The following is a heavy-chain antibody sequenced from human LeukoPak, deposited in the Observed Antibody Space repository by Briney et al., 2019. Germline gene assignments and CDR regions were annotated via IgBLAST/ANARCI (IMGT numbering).Heavy chain of an antibody. CDR1: GGTFSSYA. V-gene: IGHV1-69*05. CDR3: ARDGHSSSQLFDY. CDR2: IIPIFGTA. J-gene: IGHJ4*02. Sequence: SVKVSCKASGGTFSSYAISWVRQAPGQGLEWMGGIIPIFGTANYAQKFQGRVTITTDESTSTAYMELSSLRSEDTAVYYCARDGHSSSQLFDYWGQGTLVTVSS. D-gene: IGHD6-13*01.